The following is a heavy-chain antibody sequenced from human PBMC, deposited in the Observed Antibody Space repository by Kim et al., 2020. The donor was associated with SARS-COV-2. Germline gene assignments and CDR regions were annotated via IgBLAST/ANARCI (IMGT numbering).Heavy chain of an antibody. J-gene: IGHJ4*02. Sequence: ETLSLTCTVSGGSVTTSPYDWGWIRRPPGRGLEWIGNFHYGGSTHYSPSLNSRVTISVDTSANQFSLRLTSLTAADTAVYYCARRDNYGRTYDYWGQG. CDR2: FHYGGST. V-gene: IGHV4-39*01. D-gene: IGHD5-18*01. CDR3: ARRDNYGRTYDY. CDR1: GGSVTTSPYD.